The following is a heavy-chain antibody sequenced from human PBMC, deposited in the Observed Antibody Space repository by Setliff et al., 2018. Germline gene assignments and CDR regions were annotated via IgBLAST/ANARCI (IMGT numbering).Heavy chain of an antibody. D-gene: IGHD6-13*01. CDR1: GYTFTNYA. V-gene: IGHV1-3*01. CDR2: INAGNGNT. Sequence: ASVKVSCKASGYTFTNYAIHWVRQAPGQRLEWMGWINAGNGNTKYSQKFQGRVTITRDTSASTAYMELSSLRSEDTAVYYCARVSEAAAAGFDYWGQGTLVTVSS. CDR3: ARVSEAAAAGFDY. J-gene: IGHJ4*02.